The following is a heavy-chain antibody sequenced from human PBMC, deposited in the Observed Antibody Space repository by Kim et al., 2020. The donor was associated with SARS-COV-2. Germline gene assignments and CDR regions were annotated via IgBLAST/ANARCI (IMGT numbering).Heavy chain of an antibody. CDR2: FDPEDGET. Sequence: ASVKVSCKVSGYTLTELSMHWVRQAPGKGLEWMGGFDPEDGETIYAQKFQGRVTMTEDTSTDTAYMELSSLRSEDTAVYYCATRTRHSSGWALLYWGQGTLVTVSS. J-gene: IGHJ4*02. CDR3: ATRTRHSSGWALLY. CDR1: GYTLTELS. V-gene: IGHV1-24*01. D-gene: IGHD6-19*01.